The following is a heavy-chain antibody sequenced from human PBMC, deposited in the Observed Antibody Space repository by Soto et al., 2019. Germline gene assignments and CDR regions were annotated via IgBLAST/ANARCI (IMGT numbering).Heavy chain of an antibody. Sequence: RGSLRLSXXASXXXFSXXXXXXXXQAPGKGLEWVSAISGSGGTPYDADSVKGRFNISRDNSKNTLYLQMNSLRAEDTAVYYCAKILRFLEPPSHFDYWGQGTLVTVSS. CDR2: ISGSGGTP. CDR3: AKILRFLEPPSHFDY. V-gene: IGHV3-23*01. J-gene: IGHJ4*02. D-gene: IGHD3-3*01. CDR1: XXXFSXXX.